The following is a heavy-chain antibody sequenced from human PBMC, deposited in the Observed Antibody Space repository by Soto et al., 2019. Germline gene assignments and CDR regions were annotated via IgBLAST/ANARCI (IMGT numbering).Heavy chain of an antibody. J-gene: IGHJ5*02. Sequence: QLQLQESGPGLVKPSETLSLTCSVSGGSINSSSYFWGWVRQPPGKGLEWIGSIYYSGSTYYNPSLRSRVTISVDTSKTQFYLKLSSVTAADTAVFYCARHYSSGSRNWFDPWGQGTLVTVSS. D-gene: IGHD6-19*01. CDR3: ARHYSSGSRNWFDP. CDR1: GGSINSSSYF. V-gene: IGHV4-39*01. CDR2: IYYSGST.